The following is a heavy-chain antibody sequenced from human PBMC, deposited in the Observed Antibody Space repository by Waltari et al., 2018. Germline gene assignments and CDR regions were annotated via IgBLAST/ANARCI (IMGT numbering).Heavy chain of an antibody. J-gene: IGHJ5*02. V-gene: IGHV3-48*02. CDR1: GFSFSTYT. CDR2: ISSGSGII. CDR3: TSGANSGS. Sequence: VQLVESGGGLVQPGGSLRLSCAASGFSFSTYTMNWVRQAPGKGLEWVSFISSGSGIIYYADSVKGRFTISRDNAKNSLFLQMSSLRDEDTAVYYCTSGANSGSWGQGTLVTVSS. D-gene: IGHD2-15*01.